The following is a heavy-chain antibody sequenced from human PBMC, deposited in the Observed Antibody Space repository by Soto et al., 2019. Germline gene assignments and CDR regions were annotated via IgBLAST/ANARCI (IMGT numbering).Heavy chain of an antibody. CDR3: ARDQYYDFWSGPYYYSGMDV. CDR2: ISAYNGNT. D-gene: IGHD3-3*01. J-gene: IGHJ6*02. Sequence: ASVKVSCKASGYTFTSYGISWVRQAPGQGLEWMGWISAYNGNTNYAQKLQGRVTMTTDTSTSTAYMELRSLRSDDTAVYYCARDQYYDFWSGPYYYSGMDVWGQGTTVTVSS. V-gene: IGHV1-18*01. CDR1: GYTFTSYG.